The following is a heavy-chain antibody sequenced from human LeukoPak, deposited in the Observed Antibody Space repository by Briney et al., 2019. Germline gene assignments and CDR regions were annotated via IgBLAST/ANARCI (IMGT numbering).Heavy chain of an antibody. CDR1: GFTFSSYA. Sequence: GGSLRLSCAASGFTFSSYAMHWVRQAPGKGLEWVAVISYDGSNKYYADSVKGRFTISRDNPKNTLYLQMYSLRAEDTAVYYCAKARYSYGRGDFDYWGQGTLVTVSS. V-gene: IGHV3-30-3*01. J-gene: IGHJ4*02. D-gene: IGHD5-18*01. CDR3: AKARYSYGRGDFDY. CDR2: ISYDGSNK.